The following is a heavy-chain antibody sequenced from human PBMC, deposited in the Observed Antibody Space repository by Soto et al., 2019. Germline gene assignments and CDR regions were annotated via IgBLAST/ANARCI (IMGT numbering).Heavy chain of an antibody. CDR2: ISATGTT. V-gene: IGHV4-4*07. CDR1: GDSMNNYY. CDR3: ARDQSGAADL. Sequence: QVQLQESGPGLVEPSETLSLTCSVSGDSMNNYYWSWIRQSAEKGLAWIGRISATGTTTYIPSLKSRITLSVDTSKNQFSLNLKFVTAADTAVYFCARDQSGAADLWGQGTVGTVS. J-gene: IGHJ3*01. D-gene: IGHD2-8*02.